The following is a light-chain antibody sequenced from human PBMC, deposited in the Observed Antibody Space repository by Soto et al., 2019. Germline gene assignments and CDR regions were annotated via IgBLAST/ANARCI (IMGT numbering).Light chain of an antibody. CDR1: QSVSRTY. Sequence: IVLTQSPGTLSLSPGERATLSCRASQSVSRTYLAWYQQKPGQAPRLLIYGASSRATGIPDRFSGSGSGTDFTLTISRLEPEDFAVYYCQQYVSSPRTFGQGTKVDIK. CDR2: GAS. V-gene: IGKV3-20*01. CDR3: QQYVSSPRT. J-gene: IGKJ1*01.